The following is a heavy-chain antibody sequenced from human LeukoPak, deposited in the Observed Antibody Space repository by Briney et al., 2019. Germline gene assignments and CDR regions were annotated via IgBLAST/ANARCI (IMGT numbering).Heavy chain of an antibody. J-gene: IGHJ4*02. CDR1: GGSFSGYY. V-gene: IGHV4-34*01. Sequence: PSETLSLTCAVYGGSFSGYYWSWIRQPPGKGLEWIGEINHSGSTNYNPSLKSRVTISVDTSKNQFSLKLSSVTAADTAVYYCARDVGWLDGYWGQGTLVTVSS. D-gene: IGHD5-12*01. CDR2: INHSGST. CDR3: ARDVGWLDGY.